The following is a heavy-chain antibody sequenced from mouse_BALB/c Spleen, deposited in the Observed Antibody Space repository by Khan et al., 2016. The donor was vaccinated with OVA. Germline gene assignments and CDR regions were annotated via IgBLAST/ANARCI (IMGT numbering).Heavy chain of an antibody. Sequence: EVQLVESGPGLVKPSQSLSLTCTVTGYSITSGYAWNWIRQFPGNKLEWMGYISYSGVTSYTPSLKSRISITRDTSKNQFFLQLNSVTTEDTATNYGARGNYYGYYLDDWGQGTTLTVSS. CDR3: ARGNYYGYYLDD. D-gene: IGHD1-1*01. J-gene: IGHJ2*01. CDR2: ISYSGVT. CDR1: GYSITSGYA. V-gene: IGHV3-2*02.